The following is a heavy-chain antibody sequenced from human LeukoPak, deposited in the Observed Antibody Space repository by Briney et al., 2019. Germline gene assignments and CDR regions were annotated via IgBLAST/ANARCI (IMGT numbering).Heavy chain of an antibody. Sequence: SETPSLTCAVYGGSFSGYYWSWIRQPPGKGLEWIGEINHSGSTNYNPSLKSRVTISVDTSKNQFSLKLSSVTAADTAVYYCARGRYCSSTSCYARRDYFDYWGQGTLVTVSS. J-gene: IGHJ4*02. CDR1: GGSFSGYY. CDR3: ARGRYCSSTSCYARRDYFDY. V-gene: IGHV4-34*01. D-gene: IGHD2-2*01. CDR2: INHSGST.